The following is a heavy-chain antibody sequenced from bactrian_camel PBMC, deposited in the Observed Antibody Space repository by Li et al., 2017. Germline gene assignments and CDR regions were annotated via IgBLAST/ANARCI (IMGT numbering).Heavy chain of an antibody. CDR1: GYPYSAGC. D-gene: IGHD4*01. V-gene: IGHV3S57*01. Sequence: HVQLVESGGGSVQAGGSMRLSCTISGYPYSAGCMGWFRQAPGKEREGVAALDSDRSASYADSVKGRFTISRDNAKNTLYLRMTSLKPGDTATYYCAAFSSWADWVAKKDVLSWGRGTQVTVS. J-gene: IGHJ4*01. CDR2: LDSDRSA. CDR3: AAFSSWADWVAKKDVLS.